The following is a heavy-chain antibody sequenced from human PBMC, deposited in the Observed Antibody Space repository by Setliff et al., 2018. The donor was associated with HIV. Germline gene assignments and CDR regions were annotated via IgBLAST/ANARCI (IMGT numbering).Heavy chain of an antibody. D-gene: IGHD6-25*01. V-gene: IGHV4-38-2*01. CDR2: IHHSGNT. CDR1: GYSISSGYY. CDR3: ARYYSSGLAVFGY. Sequence: SETLSLTCPVSGYSISSGYYWGWIRQPPGRGLEWIGAIHHSGNTYYNPSLKSRVTISVDTSKNLFSLKVNSVTAADTAVYYCARYYSSGLAVFGYWGQGTLVTVSS. J-gene: IGHJ4*02.